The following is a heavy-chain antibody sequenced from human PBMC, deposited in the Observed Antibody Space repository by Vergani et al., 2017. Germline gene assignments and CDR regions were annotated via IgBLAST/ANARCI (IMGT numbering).Heavy chain of an antibody. CDR2: INSDGSST. J-gene: IGHJ4*02. CDR3: AREGASWYRAIDY. D-gene: IGHD6-13*01. CDR1: GFTFSSYW. Sequence: EVQLVESGGGLVKPGGSLRLSCAASGFTFSSYWTHWVRQAPGKGLVWVSRINSDGSSTSYADSVKGRFTISRDNAKNTLYLQMNSLRAEDTAVYYCAREGASWYRAIDYWGQGTLVTVSS. V-gene: IGHV3-74*01.